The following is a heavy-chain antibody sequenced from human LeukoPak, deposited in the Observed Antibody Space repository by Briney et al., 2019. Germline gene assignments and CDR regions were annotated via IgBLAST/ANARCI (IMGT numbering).Heavy chain of an antibody. D-gene: IGHD1-26*01. J-gene: IGHJ4*02. CDR3: AKDYRGSFTD. Sequence: GGSLRLSCTASGFTFGDYAMSWVRQAPGMGLQLVSAIDIGGGTTYSADSVKGRFTISRDNSKNTLYLQMDSLRAEDTAVYFCAKDYRGSFTDWGQGTLVTVSS. CDR1: GFTFGDYA. V-gene: IGHV3-23*01. CDR2: IDIGGGTT.